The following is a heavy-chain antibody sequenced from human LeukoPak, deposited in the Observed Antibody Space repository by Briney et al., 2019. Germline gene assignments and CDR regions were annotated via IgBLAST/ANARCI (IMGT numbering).Heavy chain of an antibody. CDR1: GFTFSTYS. V-gene: IGHV3-21*01. CDR3: ARDGVYCSGGSCDHLDY. D-gene: IGHD2-15*01. J-gene: IGHJ4*02. Sequence: GGSLRISCAASGFTFSTYSMNWVRQAPGKGLEWVSSISSGSGYIYYADSVKGRFTISRDNAKNSLYLQMNSLRAEDTAMYYCARDGVYCSGGSCDHLDYWGQGTLVTVSS. CDR2: ISSGSGYI.